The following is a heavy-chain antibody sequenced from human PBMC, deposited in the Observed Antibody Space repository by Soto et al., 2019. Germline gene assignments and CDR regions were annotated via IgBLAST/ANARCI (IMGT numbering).Heavy chain of an antibody. D-gene: IGHD4-17*01. CDR3: AKDGPMTTVTTARPRPTANYYGMDV. Sequence: QVQLVESGGGVVQPGRSLRLSCAASGFTFSSYGMHWVRQAPGKGLEWVAVIWYDGSNKYYADSVKGRFTISRDNSKNTLYLQKNSLRAEDTAVYYCAKDGPMTTVTTARPRPTANYYGMDVWGQGTTVTVSS. CDR2: IWYDGSNK. V-gene: IGHV3-33*06. J-gene: IGHJ6*02. CDR1: GFTFSSYG.